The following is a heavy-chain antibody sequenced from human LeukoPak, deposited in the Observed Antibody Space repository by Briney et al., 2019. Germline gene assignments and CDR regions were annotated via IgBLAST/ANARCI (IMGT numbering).Heavy chain of an antibody. Sequence: SETLSLTCTVSGVSISSSSYYWGWIRQPPGKGLEWIGSIYYSGSTYYNPSLKSRVTISVDTSKNQFSLKLSSVTAADTAVYYCARPTVLRFLEWLSPFDYWGQGTLVTVSS. CDR3: ARPTVLRFLEWLSPFDY. CDR2: IYYSGST. D-gene: IGHD3-3*01. J-gene: IGHJ4*02. CDR1: GVSISSSSYY. V-gene: IGHV4-39*01.